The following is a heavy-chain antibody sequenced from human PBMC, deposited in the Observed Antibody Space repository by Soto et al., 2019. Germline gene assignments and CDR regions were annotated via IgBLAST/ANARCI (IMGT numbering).Heavy chain of an antibody. Sequence: SETLSLTCTVSGGSISSYYWSWIRQPPGKGLEWIGYIYYSGSTNYNPSLKSRVTISVDTSKNQFSLKLSSVTAADTAVYYCARVDGFSGTTLFGGQGTLVTVSS. V-gene: IGHV4-59*01. CDR1: GGSISSYY. CDR3: ARVDGFSGTTLF. D-gene: IGHD1-7*01. CDR2: IYYSGST. J-gene: IGHJ4*02.